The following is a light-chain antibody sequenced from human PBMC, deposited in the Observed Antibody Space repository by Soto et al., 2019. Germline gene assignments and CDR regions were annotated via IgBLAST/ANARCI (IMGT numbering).Light chain of an antibody. Sequence: ALTQPASVSGSPGQSIAISCTGTSSDVGTYDYVSWYQQYPDKAPKLIIYEVTQRPSGVSNRFSGSKSGNTASLTISGLQAEDEADYYCSSHTSVNTRVFGTGTKVTAL. CDR2: EVT. CDR3: SSHTSVNTRV. CDR1: SSDVGTYDY. J-gene: IGLJ1*01. V-gene: IGLV2-14*01.